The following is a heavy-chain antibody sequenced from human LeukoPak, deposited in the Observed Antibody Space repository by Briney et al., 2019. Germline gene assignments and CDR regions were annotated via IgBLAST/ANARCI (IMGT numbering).Heavy chain of an antibody. J-gene: IGHJ3*02. Sequence: SVKVSCKASGGTFSRYAISWVRQAPGQGLEWMGGIIPIFGTANYAQKCQGRVTITTDESTSTAYMELSSLRSEDTAVYYCARGTDYSNRHRRRFAFDIWGQGTMVTVSS. V-gene: IGHV1-69*05. CDR2: IIPIFGTA. CDR3: ARGTDYSNRHRRRFAFDI. CDR1: GGTFSRYA. D-gene: IGHD4-11*01.